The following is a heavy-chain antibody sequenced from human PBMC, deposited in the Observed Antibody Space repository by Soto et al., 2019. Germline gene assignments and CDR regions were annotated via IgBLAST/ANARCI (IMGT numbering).Heavy chain of an antibody. J-gene: IGHJ5*02. CDR3: ARDGIAAAGTSWFDP. CDR2: INPSGGST. V-gene: IGHV1-46*01. Sequence: ASVKVSCKASGHTFPSYYMHWVRQAPGQGLEWMGIINPSGGSTSYAQKFQGRVTMTRDTSTSTVYMELSSLRSEDTAVYYCARDGIAAAGTSWFDPWGQGTLVTVSS. CDR1: GHTFPSYY. D-gene: IGHD6-13*01.